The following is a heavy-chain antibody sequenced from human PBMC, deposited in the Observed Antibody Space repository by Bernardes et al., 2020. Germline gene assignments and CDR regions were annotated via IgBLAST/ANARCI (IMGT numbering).Heavy chain of an antibody. CDR2: INHSGST. CDR3: ARAGGVTMVRGASKNYGMDV. CDR1: GGSFSGYY. J-gene: IGHJ6*02. D-gene: IGHD3-10*01. V-gene: IGHV4-34*01. Sequence: SETLSLTCAVYGGSFSGYYWSWIRQPPGKGLEWIGEINHSGSTNYNPSLKSRVTISVDTSKNQFSLKLSSVTAADTAVYYCARAGGVTMVRGASKNYGMDVWGQGTTVTVSS.